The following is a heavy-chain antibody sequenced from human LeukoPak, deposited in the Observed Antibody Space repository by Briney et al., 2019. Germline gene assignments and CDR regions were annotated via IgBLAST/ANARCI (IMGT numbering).Heavy chain of an antibody. CDR1: GFTFSGYW. Sequence: GGSLRLSCAASGFTFSGYWMHWVRQAPGKWLVWVSRINSDGSSATYADSVKGRFTLSRDNAKNTLYLQMNSLRAEDTAVYYCARDRAYRYGEFDYWGQGTLVSVSS. CDR3: ARDRAYRYGEFDY. V-gene: IGHV3-74*01. CDR2: INSDGSSA. J-gene: IGHJ4*02. D-gene: IGHD5-18*01.